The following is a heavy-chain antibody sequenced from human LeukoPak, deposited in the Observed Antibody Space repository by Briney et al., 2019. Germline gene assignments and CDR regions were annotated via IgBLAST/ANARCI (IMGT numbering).Heavy chain of an antibody. CDR1: GDSISNYC. J-gene: IGHJ4*02. CDR3: ARRMGD. CDR2: IYASGTT. V-gene: IGHV4-4*07. Sequence: SETLSLTCSVYGDSISNYCWSWNTQPAGKGLEWIGRIYASGTTIYNPSLKSRVTMSVNTSKNHFSLNLSYVTAADTGMYYCARRMGDWGQGTLVTVSS. D-gene: IGHD2-15*01.